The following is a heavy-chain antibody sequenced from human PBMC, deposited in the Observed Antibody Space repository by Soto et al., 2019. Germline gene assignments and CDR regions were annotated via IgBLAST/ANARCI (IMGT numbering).Heavy chain of an antibody. CDR2: IYSGGST. J-gene: IGHJ4*02. CDR1: GFTVSCHY. CDR3: ARDQGWYAN. Sequence: EVQLVESGGGLIQPGGSLRIPCAASGFTVSCHYMSWVRQAPGKGLGWVPVIYSGGSTYYPDSGKGRFTISRDNSKNTLYLQMNSLRAEDTAVYYCARDQGWYANWGQGTLVTVSS. D-gene: IGHD2-8*01. V-gene: IGHV3-53*01.